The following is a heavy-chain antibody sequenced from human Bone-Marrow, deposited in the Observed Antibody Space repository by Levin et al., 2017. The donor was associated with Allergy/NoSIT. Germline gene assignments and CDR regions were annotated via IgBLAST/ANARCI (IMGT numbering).Heavy chain of an antibody. Sequence: PGESLKISCAASGFTFSSYAMSWVRQAPGKGLEWVSAISGSGGSTYYADSVKGRFTISRDNSKNTLYLQMNSLRAEDTAVYYCAKVLQLVDYWGQGTLVTVSS. D-gene: IGHD6-6*01. CDR2: ISGSGGST. J-gene: IGHJ4*02. CDR1: GFTFSSYA. CDR3: AKVLQLVDY. V-gene: IGHV3-23*01.